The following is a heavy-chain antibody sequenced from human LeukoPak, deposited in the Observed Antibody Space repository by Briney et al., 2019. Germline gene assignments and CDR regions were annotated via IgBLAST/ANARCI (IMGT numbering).Heavy chain of an antibody. CDR3: ARARQPYYDSSGYYYYFDY. V-gene: IGHV1-69*01. D-gene: IGHD3-22*01. Sequence: SVKVSCKASGGTFSSYAISWVRQAPGQGLEWMGGIIPIFCTANYAQKFQGRVTITADESTSTAYMELSSLRSEDTAVYYCARARQPYYDSSGYYYYFDYWGQGTLVTVSS. J-gene: IGHJ4*02. CDR2: IIPIFCTA. CDR1: GGTFSSYA.